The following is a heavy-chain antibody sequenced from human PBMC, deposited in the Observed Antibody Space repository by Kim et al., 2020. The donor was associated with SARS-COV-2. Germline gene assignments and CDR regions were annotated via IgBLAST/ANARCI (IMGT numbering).Heavy chain of an antibody. CDR1: EFTFSSSS. J-gene: IGHJ4*02. V-gene: IGHV3-15*01. CDR2: IKSNVDGGKT. D-gene: IGHD3-16*01. Sequence: GGSLRLSCAGSEFTFSSSSMSWVRQAPGKGLEWVGRIKSNVDGGKTDHAAPVTGRFTILRADSTSTLYLKMNSLNPDDTAVYYCATEFWGSSNYWGEGTLVTVSS. CDR3: ATEFWGSSNY.